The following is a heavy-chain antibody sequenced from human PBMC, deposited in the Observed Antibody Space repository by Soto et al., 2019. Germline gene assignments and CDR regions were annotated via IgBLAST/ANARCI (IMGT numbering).Heavy chain of an antibody. J-gene: IGHJ6*02. CDR2: IIPIFGTA. Sequence: SVKVSCKASGGTFSSYAIGWVRQAPGQGLEWMGGIIPIFGTANYAQKFQGRVTITADESTSTAYMELSSLRSEDTAVYYCAREPYCGGYCYLGMDVWGQGTTVTVSS. D-gene: IGHD2-21*02. CDR1: GGTFSSYA. CDR3: AREPYCGGYCYLGMDV. V-gene: IGHV1-69*13.